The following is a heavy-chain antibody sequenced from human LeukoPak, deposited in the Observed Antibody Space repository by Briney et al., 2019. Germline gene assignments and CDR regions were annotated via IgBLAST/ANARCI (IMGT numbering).Heavy chain of an antibody. V-gene: IGHV3-20*04. J-gene: IGHJ4*02. D-gene: IGHD3-10*01. Sequence: GGSLRLSCAASGFTFDDYGWTWIRQAPGKGLEWVSGINWNGGSTGYADSVKGRFTISRDNAKNSLYLHMNSLRAEDTALYYCARLLRGYYYGSWGQGNLVTVSS. CDR3: ARLLRGYYYGS. CDR1: GFTFDDYG. CDR2: INWNGGST.